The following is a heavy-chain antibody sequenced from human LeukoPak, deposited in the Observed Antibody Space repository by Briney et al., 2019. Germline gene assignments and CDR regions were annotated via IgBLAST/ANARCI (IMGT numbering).Heavy chain of an antibody. CDR1: GGSISSYY. V-gene: IGHV4-59*01. CDR3: ARGEMATTDLDY. D-gene: IGHD5-24*01. CDR2: IYYSGST. J-gene: IGHJ4*02. Sequence: SETLSLTCTVSGGSISSYYWSWIRQPPGKGLEWIGYIYYSGSTNYNPSLKSRVTISVDTYNNQFSLMLISVTAADTAAEYSARGEMATTDLDYWGQGTLVTVSS.